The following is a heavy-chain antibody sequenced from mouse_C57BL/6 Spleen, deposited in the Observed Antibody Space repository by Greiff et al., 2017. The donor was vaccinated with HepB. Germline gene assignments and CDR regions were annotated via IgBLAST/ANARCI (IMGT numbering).Heavy chain of an antibody. J-gene: IGHJ1*03. CDR1: GYTFTSYW. Sequence: VQLKQPGAELVKPGASVKLSCKASGYTFTSYWMHWVKQRPGQGLEWIGIIHPNSGSTNYNEKFKSKATLTVDKSSSTAYMQLSSLTSEDSAVYCCAGGDWYFDVWGTGTTVTVSS. CDR3: AGGDWYFDV. V-gene: IGHV1-64*01. CDR2: IHPNSGST.